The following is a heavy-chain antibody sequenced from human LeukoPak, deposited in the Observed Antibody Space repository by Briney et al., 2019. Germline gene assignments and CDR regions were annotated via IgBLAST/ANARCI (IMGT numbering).Heavy chain of an antibody. V-gene: IGHV3-30*18. J-gene: IGHJ4*02. CDR2: ISYDGSNK. Sequence: GGSLRLSCAASGFTFSSYAMSWVRQAPGKGLEWVAVISYDGSNKYYADSVKGRFTISRDNSKNTLYLQMNSLRAEDTAVYYCAKSPSGWYCGGVDYWGQGTLVTVSS. CDR1: GFTFSSYA. CDR3: AKSPSGWYCGGVDY. D-gene: IGHD6-19*01.